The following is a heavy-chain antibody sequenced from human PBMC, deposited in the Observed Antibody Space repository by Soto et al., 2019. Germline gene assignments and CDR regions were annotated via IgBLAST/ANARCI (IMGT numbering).Heavy chain of an antibody. D-gene: IGHD1-1*01. CDR1: GFTFDTYA. CDR3: ARESRTSSQFAS. J-gene: IGHJ4*02. CDR2: ITGSGGST. Sequence: EVQLLEAGGGLVQPGGSLRLSCAASGFTFDTYAMSWVRQAPGKGLEWVSGITGSGGSTDYADSVKGRFTISRDTSRNTLYLQMSRLSVEDTAICYCARESRTSSQFASWGKGPLVTVSS. V-gene: IGHV3-23*01.